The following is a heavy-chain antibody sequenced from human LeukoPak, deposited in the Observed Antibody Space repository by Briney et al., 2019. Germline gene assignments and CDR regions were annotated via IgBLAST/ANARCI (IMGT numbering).Heavy chain of an antibody. V-gene: IGHV3-48*03. CDR2: ISCTSNMI. D-gene: IGHD6-13*01. J-gene: IGHJ4*02. CDR3: ATASGSWYRYYFDN. Sequence: PGGSLRLSCAASGFTFSNYEMNWVRQAPGKGLEWGSYISCTSNMIYYADSVRGRFTISRDNAENSLYLQMNSLRAEDTAVYYCATASGSWYRYYFDNWGQGTLVTVSS. CDR1: GFTFSNYE.